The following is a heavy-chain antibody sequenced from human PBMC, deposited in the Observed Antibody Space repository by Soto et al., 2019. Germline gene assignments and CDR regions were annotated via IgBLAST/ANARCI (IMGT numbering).Heavy chain of an antibody. J-gene: IGHJ6*02. CDR1: GGSIRSGGYY. CDR3: ARDRLMATSGTARYYYGLDA. Sequence: SETLSLTCTVSGGSIRSGGYYWTWIRHFPGKGLEWIGNIYYSGATYYNPSLKSRLTMSVDTSKNQFSLRLNSVTAADTAMYFCARDRLMATSGTARYYYGLDAWGQGTTVTVSS. V-gene: IGHV4-31*03. D-gene: IGHD5-12*01. CDR2: IYYSGAT.